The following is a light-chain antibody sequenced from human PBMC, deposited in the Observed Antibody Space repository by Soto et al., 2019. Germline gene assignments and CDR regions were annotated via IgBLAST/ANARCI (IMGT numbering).Light chain of an antibody. CDR2: SHN. V-gene: IGLV1-44*01. J-gene: IGLJ1*01. CDR3: VAGDDSLDGSYA. CDR1: SSHIGSNT. Sequence: QSVLTPPPSASGTPGQRVTISCSGSSSHIGSNTVHWYQQLPGTAPKLLIYSHNQRPSGVPDRFSSSKSGTSASLASSGLQSVAEADYYCVAGDDSLDGSYAFGAGTKVTVL.